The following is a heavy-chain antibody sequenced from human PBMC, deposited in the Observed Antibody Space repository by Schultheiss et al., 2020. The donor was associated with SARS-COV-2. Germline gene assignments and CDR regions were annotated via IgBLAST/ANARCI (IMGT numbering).Heavy chain of an antibody. D-gene: IGHD4-17*01. CDR1: GYSFTSYW. V-gene: IGHV5-51*01. CDR3: ARAHYGDSMSRDPNRPHYYYGMDV. J-gene: IGHJ6*02. Sequence: GGSLRLSCKGSGYSFTSYWIGWVRQMPGKGLEWMGIIYPGDSNTRYSPSFQGQVTISADKSISTAYLQWSSLKASDTAMYYCARAHYGDSMSRDPNRPHYYYGMDVWGQGTTVTVSS. CDR2: IYPGDSNT.